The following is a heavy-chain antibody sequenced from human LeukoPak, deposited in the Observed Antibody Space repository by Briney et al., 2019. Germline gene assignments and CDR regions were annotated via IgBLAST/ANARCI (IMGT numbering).Heavy chain of an antibody. D-gene: IGHD3-22*01. CDR2: IYCSGST. CDR1: GCSISSGGYY. J-gene: IGHJ4*02. V-gene: IGHV4-31*03. CDR3: AGDYYDSSGYQTYY. Sequence: PSQTLSLTCTVYGCSISSGGYYWSWIRQHPGKGLEWIGYIYCSGSTYYNPSLKSRVTISVDTSKNQFSLKLSSVTAADTAVYYCAGDYYDSSGYQTYYWGQGTLVTVSS.